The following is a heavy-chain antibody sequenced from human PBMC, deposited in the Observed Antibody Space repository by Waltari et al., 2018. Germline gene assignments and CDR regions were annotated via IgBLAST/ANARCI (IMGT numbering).Heavy chain of an antibody. D-gene: IGHD5-18*01. Sequence: QVQLQESRPGLVKPSQTLSLTCTVSGGSLSSGSSYWSWIRQPAGKGLEWIGYVDTSRSTNYNPSLKSRVTISVDTSKNQFSLKLSSVTAADTDVYYWAREGYPNGMDVWGQGTTVTVSS. CDR1: GGSLSSGSSY. V-gene: IGHV4-61*09. J-gene: IGHJ6*02. CDR3: AREGYPNGMDV. CDR2: VDTSRST.